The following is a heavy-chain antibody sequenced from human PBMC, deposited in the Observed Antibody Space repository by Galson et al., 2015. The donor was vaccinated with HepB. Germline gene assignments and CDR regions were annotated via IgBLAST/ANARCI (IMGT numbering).Heavy chain of an antibody. Sequence: SVKVSCKASGYTFTSYGISWVRQAPGQGLEWMGWISAYNGNTNYAQKLQGRVTMTTDTSTSTAYMELRSLRSDDTAVYYCAREALGEQQLVLSYFDYRGQGTLVTVSS. CDR1: GYTFTSYG. D-gene: IGHD6-13*01. CDR3: AREALGEQQLVLSYFDY. CDR2: ISAYNGNT. V-gene: IGHV1-18*01. J-gene: IGHJ4*02.